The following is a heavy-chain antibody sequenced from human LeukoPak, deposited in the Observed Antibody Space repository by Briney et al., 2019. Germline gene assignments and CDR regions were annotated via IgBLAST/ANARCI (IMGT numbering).Heavy chain of an antibody. Sequence: GGSLRLSCAASGFTFSSYAMSWVRQAPGKGLEWVSAISGSGGSTYYADSVKGRFTISRNNSKNTLYLQMNSLRAEDTAVYYCAKARVRLLEWSDRSPEGGQGTLVTVSS. CDR2: ISGSGGST. CDR1: GFTFSSYA. V-gene: IGHV3-23*01. J-gene: IGHJ4*02. D-gene: IGHD3-3*01. CDR3: AKARVRLLEWSDRSPE.